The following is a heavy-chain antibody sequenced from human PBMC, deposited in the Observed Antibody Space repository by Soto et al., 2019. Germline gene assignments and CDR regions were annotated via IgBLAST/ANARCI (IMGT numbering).Heavy chain of an antibody. Sequence: PRGALRLSCAASVFTFGSYWMHWVRQAPGKGLVWVSRINSDGSSTSYADSVKGRFTISRDNAKNTLYLQMNSLRAEDTAVYYRARDFIDYDSSGYSLEYWAQGTLVTVSS. V-gene: IGHV3-74*01. CDR2: INSDGSST. CDR3: ARDFIDYDSSGYSLEY. J-gene: IGHJ4*02. CDR1: VFTFGSYW. D-gene: IGHD3-22*01.